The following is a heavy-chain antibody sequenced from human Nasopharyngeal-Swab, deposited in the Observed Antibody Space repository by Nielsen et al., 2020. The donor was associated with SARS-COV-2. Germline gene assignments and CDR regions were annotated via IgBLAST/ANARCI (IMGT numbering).Heavy chain of an antibody. V-gene: IGHV3-53*01. D-gene: IGHD2-2*01. Sequence: GESLKISCAVSGLTVSSTYMSWVRQAPGKGLEWVSVTEIGGTTHYADSVKGRFSISSDSSTNTLYLQMNNVRAEDTAVYYWARDLGGGYCTTTNCPGSWGQGTLVTVSS. CDR3: ARDLGGGYCTTTNCPGS. CDR2: TEIGGTT. CDR1: GLTVSSTY. J-gene: IGHJ1*01.